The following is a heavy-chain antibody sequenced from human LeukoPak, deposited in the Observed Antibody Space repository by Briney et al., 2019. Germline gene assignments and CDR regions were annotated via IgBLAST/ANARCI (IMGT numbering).Heavy chain of an antibody. CDR3: ARDSKVVVAANLFDY. D-gene: IGHD2-15*01. Sequence: ASVKVSCKASGYTFTSYGISWVRQAPGQGLEWMGWISAYNGNTSYAQKFQGRVTMTRDTSTSTVYMELSSLRSEDTAVYYCARDSKVVVAANLFDYWGQGTLVTVSS. J-gene: IGHJ4*02. CDR1: GYTFTSYG. CDR2: ISAYNGNT. V-gene: IGHV1-18*01.